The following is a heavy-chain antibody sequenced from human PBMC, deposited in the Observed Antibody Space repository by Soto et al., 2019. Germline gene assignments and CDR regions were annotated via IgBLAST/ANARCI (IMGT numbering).Heavy chain of an antibody. V-gene: IGHV4-31*03. Sequence: QVQLQASGPGLVKPSQTLSLTCTVSGDSISSGGYYWSWIRQHPGKGLGWIGYIYYSGTTYYNPSLESRVTISADTSENQFSLKVNSVTVADTAVYYCASTYYTGSSGPFDYWGQGTLVTVSS. CDR3: ASTYYTGSSGPFDY. CDR1: GDSISSGGYY. D-gene: IGHD3-22*01. CDR2: IYYSGTT. J-gene: IGHJ4*02.